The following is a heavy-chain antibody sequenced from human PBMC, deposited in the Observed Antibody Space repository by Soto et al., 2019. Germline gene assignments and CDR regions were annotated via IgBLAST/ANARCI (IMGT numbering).Heavy chain of an antibody. CDR3: ARDQVYYYGSGSYRYYYGMDV. Sequence: ASVKVSCKSSGYSFTSYGISWVRQAPGQGLEWMGWISTYNGNINYAQNFKGRVNMTTDASTRTVYMELRSLRSDDTAVYYCARDQVYYYGSGSYRYYYGMDVWGQGTTVTVSS. V-gene: IGHV1-18*04. D-gene: IGHD3-10*01. CDR2: ISTYNGNI. CDR1: GYSFTSYG. J-gene: IGHJ6*02.